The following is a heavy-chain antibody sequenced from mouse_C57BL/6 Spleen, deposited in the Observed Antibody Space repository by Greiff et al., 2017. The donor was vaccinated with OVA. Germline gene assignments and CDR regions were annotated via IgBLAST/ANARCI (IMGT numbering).Heavy chain of an antibody. J-gene: IGHJ2*01. V-gene: IGHV3-6*01. Sequence: EVQLVESGPGLVKPSQSLSLTCSVTGYSITSGYYWNWIRQFPGNKLEWMGYISYDGSNNYNPSLKNRISITRDTSKNQFFLKLNSVTTEDTATYYCARVGYDYDFDYWGQGTTLTVSS. CDR1: GYSITSGYY. CDR3: ARVGYDYDFDY. D-gene: IGHD2-4*01. CDR2: ISYDGSN.